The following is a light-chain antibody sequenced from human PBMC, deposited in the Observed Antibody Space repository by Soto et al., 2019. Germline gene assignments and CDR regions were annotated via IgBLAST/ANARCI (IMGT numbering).Light chain of an antibody. Sequence: DIPMTQSPSTLSASVGDRVTITCRASQSISSWLAWYQQKPGKAPKLLIYDGSSLESGVPSRFSGSGSGTEFTLTISSLQPDDFATYYCQQYNSYPWTFGQGTKVEIK. CDR1: QSISSW. CDR2: DGS. J-gene: IGKJ1*01. CDR3: QQYNSYPWT. V-gene: IGKV1-5*01.